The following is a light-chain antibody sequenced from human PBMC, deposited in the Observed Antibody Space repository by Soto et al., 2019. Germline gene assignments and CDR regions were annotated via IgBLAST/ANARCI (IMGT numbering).Light chain of an antibody. CDR3: QQSYSTPVA. CDR1: QSISSY. Sequence: DIQMTQSPSSLSASVGDRVTITCRASQSISSYLNWYQQKPGKAPKLLIYAASSLQSGVPSRFSGSESGTDFTLPISSLQPENFATYYCQQSYSTPVAFGQGTKVEIK. V-gene: IGKV1-39*01. CDR2: AAS. J-gene: IGKJ1*01.